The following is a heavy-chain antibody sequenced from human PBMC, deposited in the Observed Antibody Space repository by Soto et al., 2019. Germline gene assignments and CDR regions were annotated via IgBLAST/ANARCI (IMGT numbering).Heavy chain of an antibody. CDR1: GFTFSSYG. D-gene: IGHD1-26*01. J-gene: IGHJ4*02. V-gene: IGHV3-30*18. CDR2: ISYEGSNT. CDR3: AKEGGLSGSYYISSSYSFGY. Sequence: QVQLVESGGGVVQPGRSLRLSCVASGFTFSSYGMHWVRQAPGQGLEWVAIISYEGSNTDYADSVKGRFTISRDNSKNTLYLQMNSLRAEDTSVYYCAKEGGLSGSYYISSSYSFGYWGQGTLVTVSS.